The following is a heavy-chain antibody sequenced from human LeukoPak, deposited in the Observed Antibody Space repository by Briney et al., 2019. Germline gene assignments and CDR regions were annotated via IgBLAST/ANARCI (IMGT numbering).Heavy chain of an antibody. V-gene: IGHV1-46*01. D-gene: IGHD6-19*01. CDR1: GYTLTRHY. J-gene: IGHJ4*02. CDR3: ARELWAVAGTILDY. CDR2: INPSGGST. Sequence: ASVKVSCKASGYTLTRHYMHWVRQAPGQGLEWMGIINPSGGSTSYAQKFQGGVTMTRDTSTSTVYMELSSLRSEDTAVYYCARELWAVAGTILDYWGQGTLVTVSS.